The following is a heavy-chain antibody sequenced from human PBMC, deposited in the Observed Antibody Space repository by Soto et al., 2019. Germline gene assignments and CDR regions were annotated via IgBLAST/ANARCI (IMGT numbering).Heavy chain of an antibody. CDR1: GFTFSSYW. CDR2: INSDGSST. Sequence: GGSLRLSCAASGFTFSSYWMHWVRQAPGKGLVWVSRINSDGSSTSYADSVKGRFTISRDNAKNTLYLQMNSLRAEDTAVYYCARETTVTTSDYYYGMDVWGQGTTVTVSS. V-gene: IGHV3-74*01. CDR3: ARETTVTTSDYYYGMDV. J-gene: IGHJ6*02. D-gene: IGHD4-17*01.